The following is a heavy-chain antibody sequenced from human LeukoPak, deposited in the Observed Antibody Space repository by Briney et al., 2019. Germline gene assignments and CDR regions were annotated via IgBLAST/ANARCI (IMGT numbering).Heavy chain of an antibody. D-gene: IGHD6-19*01. J-gene: IGHJ4*02. CDR1: GYTFTGYY. CDR2: INPNSGGT. CDR3: ARDDSSGWSATYYFDY. V-gene: IGHV1-2*06. Sequence: GESLKISCKGSGYTFTGYYMHWVRQAPGQGLEWMGRINPNSGGTNYAQKFQGRVTMTRDTSISTAYMELSRLRSDDTAVYYCARDDSSGWSATYYFDYWGQGTLVTVSS.